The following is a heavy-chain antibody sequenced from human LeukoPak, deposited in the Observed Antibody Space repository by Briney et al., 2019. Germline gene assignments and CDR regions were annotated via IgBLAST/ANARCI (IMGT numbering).Heavy chain of an antibody. Sequence: GGSLRLSCAASGFTVSSDYIGWVRQAPGQGLEWMGWINPNSGGTNYAQKFQGRVTMTRDTSISTAYMELSRLRSDDTAVYYCARDGVDYGGKPFDYWGQGTLVTVSS. J-gene: IGHJ4*02. CDR2: INPNSGGT. V-gene: IGHV1-2*02. CDR3: ARDGVDYGGKPFDY. D-gene: IGHD4-17*01. CDR1: GFTVSSDY.